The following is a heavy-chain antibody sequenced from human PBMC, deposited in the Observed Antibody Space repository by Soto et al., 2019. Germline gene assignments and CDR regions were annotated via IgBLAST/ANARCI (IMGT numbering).Heavy chain of an antibody. D-gene: IGHD1-26*01. CDR3: ATDSGSYSSLPPLGTGCYGMDV. CDR2: IYPGDSDT. Sequence: PGESLKISCKGSGYSFTSYWIGWVRQMPGKGLEWMGIIYPGDSDTRYSPSFQGQVTISADKSISTAYLQWSSLKASDTAMYYCATDSGSYSSLPPLGTGCYGMDVWGQGTTVTVSS. CDR1: GYSFTSYW. J-gene: IGHJ6*02. V-gene: IGHV5-51*01.